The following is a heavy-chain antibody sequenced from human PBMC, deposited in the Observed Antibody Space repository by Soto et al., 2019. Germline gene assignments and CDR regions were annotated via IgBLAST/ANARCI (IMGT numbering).Heavy chain of an antibody. CDR2: IKEDGAEK. D-gene: IGHD1-26*01. CDR3: VRGLYTGSPHFFF. V-gene: IGHV3-7*05. CDR1: EFTFNTYW. Sequence: GGSLRLSCAASEFTFNTYWMTWIRQAPGKGLEWVANIKEDGAEKNYVDSVKGRFTVSRDNAKRSLYLQMNSLRVEDTAVYYCVRGLYTGSPHFFFWGQGALVTVSS. J-gene: IGHJ4*02.